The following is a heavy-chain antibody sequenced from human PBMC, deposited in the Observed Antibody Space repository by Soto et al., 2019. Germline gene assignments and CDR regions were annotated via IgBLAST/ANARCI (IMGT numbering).Heavy chain of an antibody. D-gene: IGHD4-17*01. J-gene: IGHJ4*02. CDR1: GYTVIGCY. CDR2: INPNSGGK. Sequence: GASVKVSCKASGYTVIGCYMHLLLQAPVQGLEWMGWINPNSGGKNYAQKFRGRVTMTRDTSISTAYMELSRLRSDDTAVYYCARAFSGYGDYVRYWGQGTLVTVSS. V-gene: IGHV1-2*02. CDR3: ARAFSGYGDYVRY.